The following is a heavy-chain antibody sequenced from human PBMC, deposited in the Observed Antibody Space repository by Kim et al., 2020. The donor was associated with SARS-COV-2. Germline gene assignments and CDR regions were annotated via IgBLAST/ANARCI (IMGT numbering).Heavy chain of an antibody. CDR2: IYYSGST. D-gene: IGHD3-9*01. CDR3: ARDPPDYDILTGYYWTGYGMDV. V-gene: IGHV4-61*01. CDR1: GGSVSSGSYY. Sequence: SETLSLTCTVSGGSVSSGSYYWSWIRQPPGKGLEWIGYIYYSGSTNYNPSLKSRVTISVDTSKNQFSLKLSSVTAADTAVYYCARDPPDYDILTGYYWTGYGMDVWGQGTTGTVSS. J-gene: IGHJ6*02.